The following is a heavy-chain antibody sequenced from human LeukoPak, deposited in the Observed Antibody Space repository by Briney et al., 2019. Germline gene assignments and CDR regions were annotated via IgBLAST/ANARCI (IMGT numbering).Heavy chain of an antibody. V-gene: IGHV3-13*01. Sequence: GGSLRLSCEASGLTFRTNDFHWVRQATGKGLEWVSGVGTAGDIYYADSVKGRFTISRDSSKNTLSLQMNSLTTEDTAVYYCAKDDSMTLDHFDYWGQGALVTVSS. J-gene: IGHJ4*02. D-gene: IGHD4-11*01. CDR2: VGTAGDI. CDR3: AKDDSMTLDHFDY. CDR1: GLTFRTND.